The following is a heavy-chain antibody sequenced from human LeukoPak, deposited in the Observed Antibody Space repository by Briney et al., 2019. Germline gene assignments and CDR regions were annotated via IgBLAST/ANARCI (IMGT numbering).Heavy chain of an antibody. CDR2: INPSGGSA. CDR3: ARGRLAGSWYFDL. D-gene: IGHD5-12*01. CDR1: GYTFTSYY. J-gene: IGHJ2*01. V-gene: IGHV1-46*01. Sequence: GASVKVSCKASGYTFTSYYMHWVRQAPGQGLEWMGIINPSGGSASYAQKFQGRVTMTRNTSISTAYMELSSLRSEDTAVYYCARGRLAGSWYFDLWGRGTLVTVS.